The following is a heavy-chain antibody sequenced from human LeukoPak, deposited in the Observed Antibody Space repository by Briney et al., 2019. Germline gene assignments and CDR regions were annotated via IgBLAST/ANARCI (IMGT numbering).Heavy chain of an antibody. V-gene: IGHV5-51*01. CDR1: GYSFTSYW. CDR3: ARSSSYYYDSKAAFDI. J-gene: IGHJ3*02. D-gene: IGHD3-22*01. CDR2: IYPGDSDT. Sequence: GESLKISCKGSGYSFTSYWIGWVRQMPGKGLEWMGIIYPGDSDTRYSPSFQGQVTISADKSISTAYLQWSSLKASDTAMYYCARSSSYYYDSKAAFDIWGQGTMVTVSS.